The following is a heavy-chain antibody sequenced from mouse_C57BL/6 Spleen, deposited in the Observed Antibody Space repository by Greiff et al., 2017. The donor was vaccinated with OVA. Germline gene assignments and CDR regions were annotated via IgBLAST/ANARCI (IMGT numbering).Heavy chain of an antibody. D-gene: IGHD2-4*01. Sequence: VQLQQSGPELVKPGASVKISCKASGYAFSSSWMNWVKQRPGKGLEWIGRIYPGDGDTNYNGKFKGKATLTADKSSSTAYMQLSSLTSEDSAVYFCARWDYDYGDYWGQGTTLTVSS. CDR2: IYPGDGDT. J-gene: IGHJ2*01. CDR1: GYAFSSSW. V-gene: IGHV1-82*01. CDR3: ARWDYDYGDY.